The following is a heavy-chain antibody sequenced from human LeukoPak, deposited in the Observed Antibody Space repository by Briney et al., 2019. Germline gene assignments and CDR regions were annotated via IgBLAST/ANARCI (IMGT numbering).Heavy chain of an antibody. CDR2: FDPEDGET. J-gene: IGHJ4*02. Sequence: ASVKVSCKVSGHTLTELSMHWVRQAPGKGLEWMGGFDPEDGETIYAQKFQGRVTMTEDTSTDTAYMELSSLRSEDTAVYYCATGWLGAAAATDHWGQGTLVTVSS. D-gene: IGHD6-13*01. CDR1: GHTLTELS. CDR3: ATGWLGAAAATDH. V-gene: IGHV1-24*01.